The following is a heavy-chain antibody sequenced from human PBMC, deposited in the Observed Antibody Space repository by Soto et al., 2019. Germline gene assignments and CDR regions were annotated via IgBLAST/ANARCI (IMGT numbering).Heavy chain of an antibody. Sequence: QVQLVESGGGVVQPGRSLRLSCAASGFTFITYGMHWVRQPPGKGLEWVAVIASDGKSEHYADPVKGRFSISRDNSKNTLSLQMNSLRVEDTAVYYCAKTITTYSGDSRGRGALVDYWGQGTLVTVSS. CDR3: AKTITTYSGDSRGRGALVDY. CDR2: IASDGKSE. J-gene: IGHJ4*02. D-gene: IGHD3-22*01. CDR1: GFTFITYG. V-gene: IGHV3-30*18.